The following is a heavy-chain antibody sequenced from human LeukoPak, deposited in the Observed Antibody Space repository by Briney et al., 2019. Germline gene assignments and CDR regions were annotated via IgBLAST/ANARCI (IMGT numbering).Heavy chain of an antibody. D-gene: IGHD3-3*01. CDR2: IDSDGSST. CDR3: ARGFTIFGVVNDAFDI. CDR1: EFTFRNYW. Sequence: GGSLRLSCVASEFTFRNYWMHWVRQAPGKGLVWVSRIDSDGSSTTYADSVKGRFTISRDNAKNTLYLQMNSLTAEDTAVYYCARGFTIFGVVNDAFDIWGQGTMVTVSS. J-gene: IGHJ3*02. V-gene: IGHV3-74*01.